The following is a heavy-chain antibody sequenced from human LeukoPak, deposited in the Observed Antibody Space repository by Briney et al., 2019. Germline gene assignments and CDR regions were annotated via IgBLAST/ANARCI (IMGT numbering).Heavy chain of an antibody. CDR2: IYHSGNT. CDR3: ARNGDSASVVD. Sequence: PSGTLSLTCAVSGGSISSGNWWSWVRQPPGKGLEWIGEIYHSGNTVYNPPLKSRVTISVDNSKNQSSLKLTSVTAADTAVYYCARNGDSASVVDWGQGTLVTVSS. D-gene: IGHD4-17*01. V-gene: IGHV4-4*02. J-gene: IGHJ4*02. CDR1: GGSISSGNW.